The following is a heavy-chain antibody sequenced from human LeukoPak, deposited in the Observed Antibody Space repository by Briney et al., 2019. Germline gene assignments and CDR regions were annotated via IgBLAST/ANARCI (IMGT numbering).Heavy chain of an antibody. CDR3: ARERGYYYDSSGRHIQLNWFDP. CDR2: IYTSGST. V-gene: IGHV4-61*02. J-gene: IGHJ5*02. Sequence: SETLSLTCTVSGGSISSGSYYWSWIRQPAGKGLEWIGRIYTSGSTNYNPSLKSRVTISVDTSKNQFSLQLNSVTPEDTAVYYCARERGYYYDSSGRHIQLNWFDPWGQGTLVTVSS. D-gene: IGHD3-22*01. CDR1: GGSISSGSYY.